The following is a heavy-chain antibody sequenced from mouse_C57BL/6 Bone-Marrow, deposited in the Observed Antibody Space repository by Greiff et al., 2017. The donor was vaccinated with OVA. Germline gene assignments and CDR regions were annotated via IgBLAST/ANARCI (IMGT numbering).Heavy chain of an antibody. CDR3: ARSDDGYYVSHWYFDV. Sequence: QVQLQQPGAELVKPGASVKLSCMASGYTLTSYWMHWVKQRPGRGLEWIGRIDPNSGGTKYNEKFKSKATLTVDKPSSTAYMQLSSLTSEDSAVYYCARSDDGYYVSHWYFDVWGTGTTVTVSS. V-gene: IGHV1-72*01. J-gene: IGHJ1*03. D-gene: IGHD2-3*01. CDR2: IDPNSGGT. CDR1: GYTLTSYW.